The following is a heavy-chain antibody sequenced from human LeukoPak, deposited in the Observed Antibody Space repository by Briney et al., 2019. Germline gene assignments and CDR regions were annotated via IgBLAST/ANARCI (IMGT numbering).Heavy chain of an antibody. V-gene: IGHV4-59*12. CDR2: IYYSGST. CDR3: ARALDTAMVRYFDY. J-gene: IGHJ4*02. D-gene: IGHD5-18*01. CDR1: GGSISSYY. Sequence: PSETLSLTCTVSGGSISSYYWSWIRQPPGKGLEWIGSIYYSGSTYYNPSLKSRVTISVDTSKNQFSLKLSSVTAADTAVYYCARALDTAMVRYFDYWGQGTLVTVSS.